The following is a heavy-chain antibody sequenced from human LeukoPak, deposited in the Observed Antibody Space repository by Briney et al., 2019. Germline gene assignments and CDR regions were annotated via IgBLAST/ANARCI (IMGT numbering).Heavy chain of an antibody. Sequence: GGSLRLSCAGSGFSVSNYYMNWVRQAPGKGLEWVSLIRDSGETFYADSVKGRFTISRDNSKNTVYLQMNRLRVEDTAVYFCARDRAVTQVWVEFDSWGQGTLVTVSS. V-gene: IGHV3-66*03. CDR2: IRDSGET. CDR3: ARDRAVTQVWVEFDS. J-gene: IGHJ5*01. CDR1: GFSVSNYY. D-gene: IGHD3-16*01.